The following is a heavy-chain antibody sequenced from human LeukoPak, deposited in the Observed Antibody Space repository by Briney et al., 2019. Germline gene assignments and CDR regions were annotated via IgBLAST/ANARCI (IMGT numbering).Heavy chain of an antibody. CDR1: GGSISSSSYY. V-gene: IGHV4-39*01. CDR2: IYYSGST. Sequence: PSETLSLTCTVSGGSISSSSYYWGWIRQPPGKGLEWIGSIYYSGSTYYNPSLKSRVTISVDTSKNQFSLKLSSVTAADTAVYYCARTYVWGSYRFDYWGQGTLVTVSS. D-gene: IGHD3-16*02. CDR3: ARTYVWGSYRFDY. J-gene: IGHJ4*02.